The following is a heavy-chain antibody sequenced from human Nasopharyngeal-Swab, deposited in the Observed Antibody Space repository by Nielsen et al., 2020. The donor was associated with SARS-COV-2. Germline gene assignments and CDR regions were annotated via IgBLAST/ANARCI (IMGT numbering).Heavy chain of an antibody. V-gene: IGHV4-61*02. J-gene: IGHJ1*01. Sequence: WIRQPPGKGLEWIGRIYTSGSTNYNPSLKSRVTISVDTSKNQFSLKLSSVTAADTAVYYCARDGRYYYDSSGNYAEYFQHWGQGALVTVSS. D-gene: IGHD3-22*01. CDR3: ARDGRYYYDSSGNYAEYFQH. CDR2: IYTSGST.